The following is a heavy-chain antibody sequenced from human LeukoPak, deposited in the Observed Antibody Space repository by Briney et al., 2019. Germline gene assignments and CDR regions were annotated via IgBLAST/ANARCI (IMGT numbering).Heavy chain of an antibody. V-gene: IGHV1-69*13. J-gene: IGHJ4*02. CDR1: GGTFSSYA. CDR2: IIPIFGTA. D-gene: IGHD3-10*01. Sequence: SVKVSCKASGGTFSSYAIGWVRQAPGQGLEWMGGIIPIFGTANYAQKFQGRVTITADESTSTAYMELSSLRSEDTAVYYCARGGSRWFGEFTFDYWGQGTLVTVSS. CDR3: ARGGSRWFGEFTFDY.